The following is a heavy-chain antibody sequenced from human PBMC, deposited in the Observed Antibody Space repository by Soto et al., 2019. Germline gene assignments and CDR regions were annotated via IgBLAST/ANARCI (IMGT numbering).Heavy chain of an antibody. D-gene: IGHD6-13*01. CDR1: GGTFSSYA. Sequence: SVKVSCKASGGTFSSYAISWVRQAPGQGLEWMGGIIPIFGTANYAQKFQGRVTITADESMSTAYMEMSRLRSDDTAVYYCARDPSRSAAALYYFDYWGQGTLVTVSS. CDR3: ARDPSRSAAALYYFDY. J-gene: IGHJ4*02. V-gene: IGHV1-69*13. CDR2: IIPIFGTA.